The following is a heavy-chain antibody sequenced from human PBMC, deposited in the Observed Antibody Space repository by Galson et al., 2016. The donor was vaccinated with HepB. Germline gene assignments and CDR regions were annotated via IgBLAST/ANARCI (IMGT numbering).Heavy chain of an antibody. CDR2: INPGHGNP. CDR1: GYTFTGYV. CDR3: ARDRVWCSSPKCDGGYFGMDG. V-gene: IGHV1-3*01. D-gene: IGHD2-2*01. J-gene: IGHJ6*04. Sequence: SVKVSCKASGYTFTGYVLHWVRQAPGQKLEWMGWINPGHGNPQYSQNFHGRVPITRDTSATTTYMELTSLKSEDTALYCCARDRVWCSSPKCDGGYFGMDGWGEGTTVTVSS.